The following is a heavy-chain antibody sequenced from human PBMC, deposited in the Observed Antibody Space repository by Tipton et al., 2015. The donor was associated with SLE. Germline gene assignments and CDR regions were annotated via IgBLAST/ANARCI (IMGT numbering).Heavy chain of an antibody. J-gene: IGHJ4*02. CDR2: INHSGST. V-gene: IGHV4-34*01. CDR3: ARRPYYYGSGSYYNPFDH. Sequence: TLSLTCTVYGGSFSVYYWTWIRQPPGKGLEWIGEINHSGSTNYNPSLKSRVTISVDTSKNQFSLKLSSVTAADTAVYYCARRPYYYGSGSYYNPFDHWGQGTPVTVSS. CDR1: GGSFSVYY. D-gene: IGHD3-10*01.